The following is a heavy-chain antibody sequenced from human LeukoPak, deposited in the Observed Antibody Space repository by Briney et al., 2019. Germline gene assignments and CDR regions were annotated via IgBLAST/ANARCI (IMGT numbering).Heavy chain of an antibody. Sequence: GGSLRLSCAASGFTFSSYAMSWVRQAPGKGLEWVAVISYDGSNKYYADSVKGRFTISRDNSKNTLYLQMNSLRAEDTAVYYCAKVMTTVTTPLETDFDYWGQGTLVTVSS. CDR2: ISYDGSNK. CDR3: AKVMTTVTTPLETDFDY. J-gene: IGHJ4*02. V-gene: IGHV3-30*18. CDR1: GFTFSSYA. D-gene: IGHD4-17*01.